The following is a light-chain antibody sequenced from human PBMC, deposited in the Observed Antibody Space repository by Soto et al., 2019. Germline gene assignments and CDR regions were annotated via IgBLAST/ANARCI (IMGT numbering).Light chain of an antibody. Sequence: EIVLTQSPASLSVSPGERVTLSCRAGQSVSSNLAWYQQKPGQAHRLLIYGAYTRATGIPARFSGSGSGTDFTLTISRLEPEDLAVYYCQQYHTSPLMFGQGTKVDIK. J-gene: IGKJ1*01. V-gene: IGKV3-15*01. CDR3: QQYHTSPLM. CDR2: GAY. CDR1: QSVSSN.